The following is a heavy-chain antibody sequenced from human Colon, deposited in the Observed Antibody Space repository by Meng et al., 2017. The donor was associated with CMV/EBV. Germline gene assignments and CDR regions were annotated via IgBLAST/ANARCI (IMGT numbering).Heavy chain of an antibody. V-gene: IGHV1-2*02. CDR1: GFTFSSYG. CDR3: ARELVTIFGVAYPTGWFDT. CDR2: INPNSGGT. J-gene: IGHJ5*02. Sequence: GESLKISCAASGFTFSSYGMHWVRQAPGQGLEWMGWINPNSGGTNYAQKFQGRVTMTRDTSISTAYMELSRLRSDDTAVYYCARELVTIFGVAYPTGWFDTWGQGTLVTVSS. D-gene: IGHD3-3*01.